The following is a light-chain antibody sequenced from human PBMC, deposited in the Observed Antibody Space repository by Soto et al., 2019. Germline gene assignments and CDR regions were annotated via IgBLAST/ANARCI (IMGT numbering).Light chain of an antibody. CDR3: QQRYNWPIT. Sequence: EIVLTQSPATLSLSAGESATRXXRASQSISGYLGWYQQKPGQAPRVXIYADSNRATGIPARFSGSGAGRDFTLTISSLEPEDFSVYYCQQRYNWPITFGQGTRLEIK. CDR2: ADS. CDR1: QSISGY. V-gene: IGKV3-11*02. J-gene: IGKJ5*01.